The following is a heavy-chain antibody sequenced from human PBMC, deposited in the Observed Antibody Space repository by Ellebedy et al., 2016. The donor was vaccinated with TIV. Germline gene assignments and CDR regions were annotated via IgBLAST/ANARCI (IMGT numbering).Heavy chain of an antibody. J-gene: IGHJ6*02. V-gene: IGHV3-33*01. CDR2: IWSDGSQE. Sequence: PGGSLRLSCAASGFTFSDFHMHWVRQAPGGGLQWVALIWSDGSQEYFADFVKGRFTLSRDNSKNILYLQMNSLRADDTAVYFCAREVVGGQGDMDFWGQGTTVTVSS. CDR1: GFTFSDFH. D-gene: IGHD2-15*01. CDR3: AREVVGGQGDMDF.